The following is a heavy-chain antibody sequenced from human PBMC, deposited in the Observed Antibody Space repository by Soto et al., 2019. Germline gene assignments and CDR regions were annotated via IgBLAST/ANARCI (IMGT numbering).Heavy chain of an antibody. J-gene: IGHJ6*03. CDR3: ARDHVGITMVRGVIIYYYMDV. CDR1: GYTFTSYG. D-gene: IGHD3-10*01. V-gene: IGHV1-18*01. CDR2: ISAYNGNT. Sequence: ASVKVSCKASGYTFTSYGISWVRQAPGQGLEWMGWISAYNGNTNYAQKLQGRVTMTTDTSTSTAYMELRSLRSDDTAVYYCARDHVGITMVRGVIIYYYMDVWGKGTTVTVSS.